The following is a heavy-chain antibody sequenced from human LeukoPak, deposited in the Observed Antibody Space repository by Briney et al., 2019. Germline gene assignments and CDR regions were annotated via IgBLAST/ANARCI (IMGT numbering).Heavy chain of an antibody. J-gene: IGHJ4*02. CDR1: GDSISSGSYY. D-gene: IGHD6-19*01. CDR2: IYYSGST. Sequence: SETLSLTCTVSGDSISSGSYYWGWIRQPPGKGLQWIGSIYYSGSTYYNPSLKSRVTISVDTSKNQFSLKLSSVTAADTAVYYCASVDSSGWYPFDYWGQGTLVTVSS. CDR3: ASVDSSGWYPFDY. V-gene: IGHV4-39*07.